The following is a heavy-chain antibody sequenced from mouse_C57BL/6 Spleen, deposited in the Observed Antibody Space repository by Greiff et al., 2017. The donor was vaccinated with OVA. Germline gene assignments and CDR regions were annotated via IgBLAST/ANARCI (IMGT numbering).Heavy chain of an antibody. CDR1: GFTFSDAW. CDR2: IRNKANNHAT. CDR3: TRKRAWFAY. J-gene: IGHJ3*01. Sequence: EVQVVESGGGLVQPGGSMKLSCAASGFTFSDAWMDWVRQSPEKGLEWVAEIRNKANNHATYYAVSVKGRFTISRDESKSRVYQQMNSLRAEDTAIYYCTRKRAWFAYWGQGTLVTVSA. V-gene: IGHV6-6*01.